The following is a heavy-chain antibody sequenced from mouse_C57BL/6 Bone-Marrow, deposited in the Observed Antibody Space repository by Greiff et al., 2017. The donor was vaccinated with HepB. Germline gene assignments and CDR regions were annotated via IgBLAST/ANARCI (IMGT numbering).Heavy chain of an antibody. D-gene: IGHD2-1*01. V-gene: IGHV14-4*01. CDR2: IDPENGDT. J-gene: IGHJ1*03. CDR3: TTGNYWYFDV. CDR1: GFNIKDGY. Sequence: VQLKESGAELVRPGASVKLSCTASGFNIKDGYMHWVKQRPEQGLEWIGWIDPENGDTEYASKFQGKATITADTSSNTPYLQLSSLTSEDTAVYYCTTGNYWYFDVWGTGTTVTVSS.